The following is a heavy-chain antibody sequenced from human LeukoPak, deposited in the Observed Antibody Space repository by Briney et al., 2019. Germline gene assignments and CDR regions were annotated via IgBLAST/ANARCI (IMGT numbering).Heavy chain of an antibody. Sequence: GASVKVSCKASGYTFTSYDINWVRQATGQGLEWMGWMNPNSGNTGYAQKFQGRVTMTRNTSISTAYMELSSLRSEDTAVYYCARATYYYDTDRASQLDYWGQGTLVTVSS. CDR2: MNPNSGNT. CDR1: GYTFTSYD. CDR3: ARATYYYDTDRASQLDY. V-gene: IGHV1-8*01. D-gene: IGHD3-22*01. J-gene: IGHJ4*02.